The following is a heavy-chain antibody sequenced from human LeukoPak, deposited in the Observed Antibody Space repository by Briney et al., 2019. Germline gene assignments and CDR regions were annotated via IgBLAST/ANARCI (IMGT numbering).Heavy chain of an antibody. V-gene: IGHV3-33*08. CDR1: GFTFSSYG. CDR2: IWYGGSNK. J-gene: IGHJ5*02. CDR3: ARGHSSSWVERGFDP. Sequence: GGSLRLSCAASGFTFSSYGMHWVCQAPGKGLEWVAVIWYGGSNKYYADSVKGRFTISRDNSKNTLYLQMNSLRAEDTAVYYCARGHSSSWVERGFDPWGQGTLVTVSS. D-gene: IGHD6-13*01.